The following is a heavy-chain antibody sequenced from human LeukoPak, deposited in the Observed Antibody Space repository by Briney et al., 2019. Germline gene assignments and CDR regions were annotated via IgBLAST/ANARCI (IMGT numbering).Heavy chain of an antibody. CDR3: LREYSNFVQGD. J-gene: IGHJ4*02. D-gene: IGHD4-11*01. Sequence: SETLSLTCTVSGDSISSSHYYWGWIRQSPGKGLEWIGSIYSGGETHYNPSLNSRVTIFLDTSKNRFSLNLISVTATDTAVYYCLREYSNFVQGDWGQGTLVTVSS. CDR2: IYSGGET. V-gene: IGHV4-39*02. CDR1: GDSISSSHYY.